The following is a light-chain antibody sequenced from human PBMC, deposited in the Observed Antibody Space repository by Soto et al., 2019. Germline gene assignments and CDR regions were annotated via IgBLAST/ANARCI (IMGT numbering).Light chain of an antibody. CDR2: AND. V-gene: IGLV1-44*01. CDR3: AAWDDSLNGPYVL. Sequence: QSVLTQPPSASGTPGQRVTLSCSGSSSNIGSHTVNWYQQLPGTAPKLLIYANDQRPSGVPDRFSGSKSGTSASLAISGLQSEDEADYYCAAWDDSLNGPYVLFGGGTKLTVL. J-gene: IGLJ2*01. CDR1: SSNIGSHT.